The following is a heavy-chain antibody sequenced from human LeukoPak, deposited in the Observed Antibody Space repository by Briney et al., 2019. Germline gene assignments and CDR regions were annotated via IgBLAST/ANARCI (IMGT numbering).Heavy chain of an antibody. D-gene: IGHD3-10*01. CDR1: GFTFSHYS. J-gene: IGHJ4*01. V-gene: IGHV3-48*02. CDR3: ARVSLPPHFDY. Sequence: GGSLRLSCSVSGFTFSHYSMNWVRQAPGKGLEWISYISSSGTIIYYADFLKRRFTISRDNAKNSVFLQMKSLRDEDTAVYYCARVSLPPHFDYWGHGTLVTVSS. CDR2: ISSSGTII.